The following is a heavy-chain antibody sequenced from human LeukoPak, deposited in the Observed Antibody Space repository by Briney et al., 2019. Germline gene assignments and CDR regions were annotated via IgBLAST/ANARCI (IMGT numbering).Heavy chain of an antibody. D-gene: IGHD3-22*01. CDR1: GYTFTGYY. Sequence: VASVKVSCKASGYTFTGYYMHWVRQAPGQGLEWMGWINPNSGGTNYAQKFQGRVTMTRDTSISTAYMALSRLRSDDTAVYYCARDLTIVVVIGFDYWGQGTLVTVSS. J-gene: IGHJ4*02. V-gene: IGHV1-2*02. CDR2: INPNSGGT. CDR3: ARDLTIVVVIGFDY.